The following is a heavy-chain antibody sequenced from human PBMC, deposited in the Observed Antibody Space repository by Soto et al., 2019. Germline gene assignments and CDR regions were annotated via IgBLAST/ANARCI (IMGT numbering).Heavy chain of an antibody. V-gene: IGHV3-7*05. CDR1: GFTFSSYW. J-gene: IGHJ6*02. Sequence: GGSLRLSCAASGFTFSSYWMSWVRQAPGKGLEWVANIKQDGSEKYYVDSVKGRFTISRDNAKNSLYLQMNSLRAEDTAVYYYARVTAALFSYYYGMDVWGQGTTVTVSS. CDR3: ARVTAALFSYYYGMDV. D-gene: IGHD2-2*01. CDR2: IKQDGSEK.